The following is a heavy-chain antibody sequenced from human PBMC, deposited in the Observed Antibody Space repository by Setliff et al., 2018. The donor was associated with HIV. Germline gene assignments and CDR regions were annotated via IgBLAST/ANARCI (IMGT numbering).Heavy chain of an antibody. V-gene: IGHV5-51*01. CDR3: ARGNYDILTGYIGYYDY. CDR2: IYPGDSDT. Sequence: PGESLKISCKGSGYSFTSYWIGWVRQMPGKGLEWMGIIYPGDSDTRYSPSFQGQVTISADKSISTAYLQWSSLKASDTAMYYCARGNYDILTGYIGYYDYWGQGTLFTVSS. CDR1: GYSFTSYW. D-gene: IGHD3-9*01. J-gene: IGHJ4*02.